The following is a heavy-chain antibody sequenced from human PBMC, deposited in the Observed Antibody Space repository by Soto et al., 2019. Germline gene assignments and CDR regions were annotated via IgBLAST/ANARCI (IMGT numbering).Heavy chain of an antibody. CDR1: GFTFSSYA. V-gene: IGHV3-23*01. CDR3: AKGPRRVDYVSY. Sequence: EVQLLESGGGLVQPGGSLRLSCAASGFTFSSYAMSWVRQAPGKGLEWVSAISGSGGSTYYADSVKGRFTISRDNSKNALYLQMNRLRAEDTAVYYCAKGPRRVDYVSYWGQGTLGTVSS. J-gene: IGHJ4*02. CDR2: ISGSGGST.